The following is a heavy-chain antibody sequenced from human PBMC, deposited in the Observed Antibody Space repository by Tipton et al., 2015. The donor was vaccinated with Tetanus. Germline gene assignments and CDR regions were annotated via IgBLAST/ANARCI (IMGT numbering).Heavy chain of an antibody. CDR1: GFTFSTNA. CDR2: IWNDGSYK. CDR3: AREVPAAGHFDS. Sequence: SLRLSCAASGFTFSTNAMHWVRQAPGKGLEWVAAIWNDGSYKYYADSVKGRFTVSRDNSKNTLYLEMNSLRAEDTAVYYCAREVPAAGHFDSWGQGTLVTVSS. J-gene: IGHJ4*02. D-gene: IGHD2-2*01. V-gene: IGHV3-33*01.